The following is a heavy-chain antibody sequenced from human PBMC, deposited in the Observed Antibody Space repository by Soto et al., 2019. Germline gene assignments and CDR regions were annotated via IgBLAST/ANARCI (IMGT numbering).Heavy chain of an antibody. CDR2: IYYSGST. CDR1: GGSVSSGSYY. V-gene: IGHV4-61*01. J-gene: IGHJ5*02. D-gene: IGHD2-15*01. CDR3: ARSPSCSGGSCTRAHWFEP. Sequence: PSETLSLTCTVSGGSVSSGSYYWSWIRQPPGKGLEWIGYIYYSGSTNYNPSLKSRVTISVDTCKNQFSLKLSSVTAADTAVCYCARSPSCSGGSCTRAHWFEPWGQGTLVSVSS.